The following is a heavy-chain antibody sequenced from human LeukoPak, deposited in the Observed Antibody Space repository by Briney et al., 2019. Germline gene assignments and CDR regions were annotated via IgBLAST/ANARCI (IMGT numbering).Heavy chain of an antibody. Sequence: GRSLRLSCAASGFTFSSYGMHWVRQAPGKGLEWVAVIWYDGSNKYYADSVKGRFTISRDNSKNTLYLQMNSLRAEDTAVYYCARDALSYQLLFLLWFDPWGQGTLVTVSS. V-gene: IGHV3-33*01. CDR2: IWYDGSNK. D-gene: IGHD2-2*01. CDR1: GFTFSSYG. CDR3: ARDALSYQLLFLLWFDP. J-gene: IGHJ5*02.